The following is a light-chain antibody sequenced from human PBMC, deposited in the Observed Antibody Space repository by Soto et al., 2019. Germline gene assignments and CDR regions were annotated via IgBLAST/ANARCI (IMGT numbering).Light chain of an antibody. CDR2: GAS. J-gene: IGKJ4*01. V-gene: IGKV3-15*01. CDR1: QSVSIN. CDR3: HPYNNWPPLT. Sequence: EIVMTQSPATLSVSPGERATLSCRASQSVSINLAWYQQKPGQAPRLLIYGASTRATGIPARFSGSGSGTEFTLTISSLQSEDFAVYYCHPYNNWPPLTFGGGTKVEIK.